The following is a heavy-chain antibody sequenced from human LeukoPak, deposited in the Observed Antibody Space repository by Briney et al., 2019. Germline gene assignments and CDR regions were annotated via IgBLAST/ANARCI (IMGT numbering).Heavy chain of an antibody. Sequence: SQTLSLTCALSGDSVSRNSAAWNWLRQSPSRGLEWLGRTYYRSKWYNDYAVSVKSRITIKSDTSKNQFSLQLNSVTPEDTAVYYCASEIVRGSVNHDFWGQGTLVTVSS. V-gene: IGHV6-1*01. CDR3: ASEIVRGSVNHDF. D-gene: IGHD3-16*01. J-gene: IGHJ4*02. CDR1: GDSVSRNSAA. CDR2: TYYRSKWYN.